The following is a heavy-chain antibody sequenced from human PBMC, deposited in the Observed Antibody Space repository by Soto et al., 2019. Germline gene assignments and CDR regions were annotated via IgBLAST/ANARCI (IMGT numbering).Heavy chain of an antibody. V-gene: IGHV4-39*01. CDR2: IYYSGST. CDR1: GGSISSRGYY. CDR3: ATSNWFDP. Sequence: PSETLSLTCTVSGGSISSRGYYWGWIRQPPGKGLEWIGTIYYSGSTYYNPSLKSRVTISVDTSKNQFSLKLSSVTAADTAVYYCATSNWFDPWGQGPLVTSPQ. J-gene: IGHJ5*02.